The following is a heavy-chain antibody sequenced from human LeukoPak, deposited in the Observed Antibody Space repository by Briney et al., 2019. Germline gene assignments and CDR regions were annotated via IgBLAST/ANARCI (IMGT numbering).Heavy chain of an antibody. J-gene: IGHJ4*02. CDR2: IDPYSGDT. Sequence: ASVKVSCKASGGTFSSYAISWVRQAPGQGLEWMGWIDPYSGDTKYAQKIKGRVTMTRDTTISTVYMDLSRLTSDDTAVYFCASDIAASGSFDYWGLGTLVTVSS. V-gene: IGHV1-2*02. CDR1: GGTFSSYA. CDR3: ASDIAASGSFDY. D-gene: IGHD6-13*01.